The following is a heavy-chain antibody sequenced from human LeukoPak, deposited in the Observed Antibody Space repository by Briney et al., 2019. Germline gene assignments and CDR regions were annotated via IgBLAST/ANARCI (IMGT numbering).Heavy chain of an antibody. CDR2: IIPIFGTA. Sequence: GASVKVSCKASGGTFSSYAISRVRQAPGQGLEWMGGIIPIFGTANYAQKFQGRVTITTDESTSTAYMELSSLRSEDTAVYYCARTYYYDSSGYDYGAFDIWGQGTMVTVSS. J-gene: IGHJ3*02. V-gene: IGHV1-69*05. CDR3: ARTYYYDSSGYDYGAFDI. D-gene: IGHD3-22*01. CDR1: GGTFSSYA.